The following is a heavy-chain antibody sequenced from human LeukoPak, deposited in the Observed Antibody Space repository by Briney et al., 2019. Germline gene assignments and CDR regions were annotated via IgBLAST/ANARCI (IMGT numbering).Heavy chain of an antibody. CDR2: INPNSGDT. J-gene: IGHJ6*02. CDR1: GYTFTGYY. CDR3: ARRDYGDYSYYYYGMDV. D-gene: IGHD4-17*01. Sequence: ASVTVSCKASGYTFTGYYMHGVGQAPGQGLEWMEWINPNSGDTKYAQKFQGRVTMTRDTSISTAYMELSRLRSDDTAVYYCARRDYGDYSYYYYGMDVWGQGTTVTVSS. V-gene: IGHV1-2*02.